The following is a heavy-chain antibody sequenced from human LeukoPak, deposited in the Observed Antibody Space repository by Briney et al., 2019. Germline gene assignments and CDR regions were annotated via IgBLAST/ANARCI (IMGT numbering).Heavy chain of an antibody. CDR1: GYIFTGYY. D-gene: IGHD1-1*01. CDR3: ARGSTDVDY. J-gene: IGHJ4*02. V-gene: IGHV1-2*02. CDR2: INPKSGGT. Sequence: ASVNVSCKASGYIFTGYYMHWVRQAPGQGLEWMGWINPKSGGTRYARKFQGRVTMTRDTSTTTAYMDLSRLGSDDTAVYYCARGSTDVDYWGQGTLVTVSS.